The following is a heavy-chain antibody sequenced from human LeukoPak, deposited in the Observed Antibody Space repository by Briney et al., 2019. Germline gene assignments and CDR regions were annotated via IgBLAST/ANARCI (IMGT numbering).Heavy chain of an antibody. CDR1: GFTFSSYG. J-gene: IGHJ6*03. D-gene: IGHD3-3*01. Sequence: GRSLRLSCAASGFTFSSYGMHWVRQAPGRGLEWVAVISYDGSNKYYAGSVKGRFTISRDNAKNSLYLQMNSLRVEDTALYYCARGGIPIFGVVIYMDVWGKGTTVTVSS. V-gene: IGHV3-30*03. CDR3: ARGGIPIFGVVIYMDV. CDR2: ISYDGSNK.